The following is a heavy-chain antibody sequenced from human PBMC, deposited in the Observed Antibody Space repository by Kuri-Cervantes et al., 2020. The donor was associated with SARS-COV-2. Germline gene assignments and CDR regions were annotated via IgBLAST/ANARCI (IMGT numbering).Heavy chain of an antibody. CDR1: GGSLGSFY. J-gene: IGHJ4*02. CDR2: VYNSGTT. Sequence: SETLSLTCTVSGGSLGSFYWNWIRQAPGKELEWIGYVYNSGTTKSNHSLEGRVIISVDTSKMQVSLKLRSVTAADSAVYYCARGSSFDYWGQGTLVTVSS. V-gene: IGHV4-59*01. CDR3: ARGSSFDY.